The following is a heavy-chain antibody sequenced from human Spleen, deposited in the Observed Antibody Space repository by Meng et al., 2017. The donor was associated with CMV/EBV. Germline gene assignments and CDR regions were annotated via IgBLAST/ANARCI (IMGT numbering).Heavy chain of an antibody. V-gene: IGHV1-2*02. J-gene: IGHJ4*02. D-gene: IGHD3-10*01. CDR3: ARDLQSGAAGY. Sequence: ASVKVSCKTSGYTFSDYYIHWVRQAPGQGLEWLGWINPNSGGTNYAQKFQGRVTMTTDRSISTVYMKVNRLTSDDTAVFYCARDLQSGAAGYWGQGTLVTVSS. CDR1: GYTFSDYY. CDR2: INPNSGGT.